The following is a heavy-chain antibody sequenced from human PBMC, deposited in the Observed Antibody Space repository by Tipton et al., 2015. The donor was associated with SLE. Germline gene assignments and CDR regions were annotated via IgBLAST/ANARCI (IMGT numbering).Heavy chain of an antibody. D-gene: IGHD6-13*01. J-gene: IGHJ3*02. Sequence: TLSLTCTVSGGSISSGGYYWSWIRQHPGKGLEWIGYIYYSGSTYYNPSLKSRVTISVDTSKNQFSLKLSSVTAADTAVYYCARLLRRYSSSWADAFDIWGQGTMVTVSS. CDR2: IYYSGST. V-gene: IGHV4-31*03. CDR3: ARLLRRYSSSWADAFDI. CDR1: GGSISSGGYY.